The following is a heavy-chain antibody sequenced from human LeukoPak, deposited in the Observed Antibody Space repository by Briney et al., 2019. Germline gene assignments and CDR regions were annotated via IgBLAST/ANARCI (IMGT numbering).Heavy chain of an antibody. CDR3: ARDLNYDFWSGYYIGRIFDY. D-gene: IGHD3-3*01. Sequence: GATLRLSCAASGFTFSNYGMNWVRQAPGKGLEWVSGVTGRGENTYYADPVKGRFTISRDNAKNSLYLQMNSLRAEDTAVYYCARDLNYDFWSGYYIGRIFDYWGQGTLVTVSS. V-gene: IGHV3-21*01. CDR1: GFTFSNYG. J-gene: IGHJ4*02. CDR2: VTGRGENT.